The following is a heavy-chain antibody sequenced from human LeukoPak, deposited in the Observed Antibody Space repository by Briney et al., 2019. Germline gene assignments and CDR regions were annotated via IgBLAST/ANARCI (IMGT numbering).Heavy chain of an antibody. Sequence: ASVKVSCKASGYTFTGYYMHWVRQAPGQGLEWMGWINPNSGGTNYAQKFQGRVTMTRDTSISTAYMELSRLRSDDTAVYYCARSVLRLTGFDPWGQGPLVTVSS. CDR3: ARSVLRLTGFDP. V-gene: IGHV1-2*02. J-gene: IGHJ5*02. CDR1: GYTFTGYY. D-gene: IGHD3-3*01. CDR2: INPNSGGT.